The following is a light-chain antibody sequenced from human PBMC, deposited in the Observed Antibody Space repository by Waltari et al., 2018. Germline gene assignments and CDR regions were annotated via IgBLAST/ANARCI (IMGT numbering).Light chain of an antibody. J-gene: IGLJ1*01. Sequence: QSALTQPASVSGSPGQSITISCSGTDSDVGAYDFVSWYQQHPGKAPHLIIYEVSNRPSGISNRFSADKSGNTAALTISGLQAEDEADYYCSSYTTSSAPGVFGTGTRVTVL. V-gene: IGLV2-14*01. CDR3: SSYTTSSAPGV. CDR1: DSDVGAYDF. CDR2: EVS.